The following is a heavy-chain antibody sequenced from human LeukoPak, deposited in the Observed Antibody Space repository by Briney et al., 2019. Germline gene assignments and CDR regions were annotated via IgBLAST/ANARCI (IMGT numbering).Heavy chain of an antibody. J-gene: IGHJ5*02. D-gene: IGHD3-10*01. CDR2: IDQDGSEK. CDR1: GFTLSNYW. V-gene: IGHV3-7*01. CDR3: ARVATGSYDWFDP. Sequence: GGSLRLPCAASGFTLSNYWMSWVRQAPGKGLEWVANIDQDGSEKNYVGSVEGRFTISRDDAKNSLYLHMNSLRAEDTAVYFCARVATGSYDWFDPWGQGTLVTVSS.